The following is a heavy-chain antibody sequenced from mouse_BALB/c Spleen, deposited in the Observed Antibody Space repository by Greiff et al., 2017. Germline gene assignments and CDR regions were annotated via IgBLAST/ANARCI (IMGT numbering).Heavy chain of an antibody. D-gene: IGHD1-1*01. Sequence: VQLQQSGAELVKPGASVKLSCTASGFNIKDTYMHWVKQRPEQGLEWIGRIDPANGNTKYDPKFQGKATITADTSSNTAYLQLSSLTSEDTDVYYCARLRYYAMDYWGQGTSVTVSS. CDR2: IDPANGNT. J-gene: IGHJ4*01. V-gene: IGHV14-3*02. CDR1: GFNIKDTY. CDR3: ARLRYYAMDY.